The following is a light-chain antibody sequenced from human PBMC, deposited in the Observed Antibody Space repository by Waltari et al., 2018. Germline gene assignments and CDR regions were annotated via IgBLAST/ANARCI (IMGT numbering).Light chain of an antibody. Sequence: QSVLTQPPSASEAARKSVTISCSGSSSNIGSNTVSWYQQLPETAPKLPIFYNNRRASGLSDRFSGSKSGTSASVAISGLQTEDEADYFCAAWDDTLSGILFGGGTRLTVL. CDR3: AAWDDTLSGIL. CDR1: SSNIGSNT. J-gene: IGLJ2*01. CDR2: YNN. V-gene: IGLV1-44*01.